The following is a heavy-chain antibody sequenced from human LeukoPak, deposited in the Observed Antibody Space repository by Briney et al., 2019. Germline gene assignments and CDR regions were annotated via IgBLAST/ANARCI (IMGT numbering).Heavy chain of an antibody. CDR1: GSTFSAYS. CDR2: ISSGSGTI. CDR3: ARGSSAFGRIFDY. V-gene: IGHV3-48*02. J-gene: IGHJ4*02. D-gene: IGHD1-14*01. Sequence: GGSLRLSCAASGSTFSAYSMNWVRQAPGKGLEWVSYISSGSGTINYADSVKGRFTISRDNSENSLHLQMNSLRDEDTAVYYCARGSSAFGRIFDYWGQGTLVTVSS.